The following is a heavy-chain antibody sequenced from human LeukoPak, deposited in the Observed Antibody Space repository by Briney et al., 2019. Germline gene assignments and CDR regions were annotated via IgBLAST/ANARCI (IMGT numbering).Heavy chain of an antibody. Sequence: SETLSLTCTVSGGSISSNSYYWGWVRQPPGKGLEWIASINYSGSTYYNPSLKSRVTISVDTSKNQFSLKLSSVTAADTAVYYCGRRGAGLNWFDPWGQGTLVTVSS. V-gene: IGHV4-39*01. CDR2: INYSGST. J-gene: IGHJ5*02. CDR1: GGSISSNSYY. CDR3: GRRGAGLNWFDP. D-gene: IGHD3-10*01.